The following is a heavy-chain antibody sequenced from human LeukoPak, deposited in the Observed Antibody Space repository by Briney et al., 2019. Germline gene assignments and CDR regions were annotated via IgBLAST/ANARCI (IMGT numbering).Heavy chain of an antibody. CDR1: GYPFTSYD. D-gene: IGHD2-2*01. J-gene: IGHJ5*02. CDR3: ARLVGCGSTNCYSPDNWFDP. Sequence: ASVKVSCKASGYPFTSYDINWVRQATGQGLEWMGWINPNSGSTDSAQKFQGRVTMTANTSISTAYMELNNLRSEDTAVYYCARLVGCGSTNCYSPDNWFDPWGQGTLVNVSS. CDR2: INPNSGST. V-gene: IGHV1-8*02.